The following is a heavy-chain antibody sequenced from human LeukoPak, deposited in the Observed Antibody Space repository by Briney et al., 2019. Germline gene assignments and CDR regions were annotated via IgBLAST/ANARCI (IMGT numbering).Heavy chain of an antibody. CDR2: INHSGST. D-gene: IGHD2-2*01. J-gene: IGHJ6*02. Sequence: SETLSLTCTVSGGSISSSSYYWSWIRQPPGKGLEWIGEINHSGSTNYNPSLKSRVTISVDTSKNQFSLKLSSVTAADTAVYYCARALLRGYCSSTSCYYGMDVWGQGTTVTVSS. CDR3: ARALLRGYCSSTSCYYGMDV. V-gene: IGHV4-39*07. CDR1: GGSISSSSYY.